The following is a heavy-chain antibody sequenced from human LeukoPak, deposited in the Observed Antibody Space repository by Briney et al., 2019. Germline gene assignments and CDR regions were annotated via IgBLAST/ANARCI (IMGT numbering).Heavy chain of an antibody. CDR3: ARTAFGDSPRFDP. Sequence: QPGGSLRLSCVASGFTFSSYCMSWVRQAPGKGLEWVANIQDGSDKYYVDSVKGRFTISRDNAKNSLYLQMNSLRAEDTAVYYCARTAFGDSPRFDPWGQGTLVTVSS. D-gene: IGHD3-10*01. V-gene: IGHV3-7*05. CDR1: GFTFSSYC. J-gene: IGHJ5*02. CDR2: IQDGSDK.